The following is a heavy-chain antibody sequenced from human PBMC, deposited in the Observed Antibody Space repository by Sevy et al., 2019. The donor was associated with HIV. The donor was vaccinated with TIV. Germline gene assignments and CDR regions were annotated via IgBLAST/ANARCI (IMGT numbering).Heavy chain of an antibody. CDR3: ATATRAYYDSDAFDI. D-gene: IGHD3-22*01. CDR2: FDPEDGET. J-gene: IGHJ3*02. V-gene: IGHV1-24*01. CDR1: GYTLTELS. Sequence: ASLKVSCKVSGYTLTELSMHWVRQAPGKGLEWMGGFDPEDGETIYAQKFQGRVTMTEDTSTDTAYMELSSLRSEDTAVYYCATATRAYYDSDAFDIWGQGTMVTVSS.